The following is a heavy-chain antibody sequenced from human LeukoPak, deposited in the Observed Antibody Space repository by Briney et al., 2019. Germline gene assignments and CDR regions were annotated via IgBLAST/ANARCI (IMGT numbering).Heavy chain of an antibody. D-gene: IGHD3-10*01. CDR3: ARCPGGYNWFDP. CDR2: INPNSGGT. Sequence: ASVKASCKAPGYTFTGYYIHWVRQAPGQGLEWMGWINPNSGGTNYAQKFQGRVTLTRDTSISTAYMELNSLISDDTAVYYCARCPGGYNWFDPWGQGTLVTVSS. CDR1: GYTFTGYY. V-gene: IGHV1-2*02. J-gene: IGHJ5*02.